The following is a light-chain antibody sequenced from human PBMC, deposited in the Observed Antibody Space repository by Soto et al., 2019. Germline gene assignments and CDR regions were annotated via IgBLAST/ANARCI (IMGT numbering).Light chain of an antibody. Sequence: QSVLTHPPSASGTPGQRVTISCSGSSSNIGDNAVNWYQQLPGTPPKLLIYSNNHRPSGVPDRFSGSKSGTSASLAISGLQSEDEADYYCAAWDDSLNGYVFGTGTKLTVL. CDR3: AAWDDSLNGYV. CDR2: SNN. CDR1: SSNIGDNA. J-gene: IGLJ1*01. V-gene: IGLV1-44*01.